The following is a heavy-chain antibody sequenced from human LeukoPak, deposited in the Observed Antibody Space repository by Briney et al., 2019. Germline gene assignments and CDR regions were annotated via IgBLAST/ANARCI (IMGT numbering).Heavy chain of an antibody. CDR1: GVSINTYY. CDR2: IYYSGST. Sequence: SETLSLTCTVSGVSINTYYWSWIRQPPGKGLEWIGYIYYSGSTNYNPSLKSRVTISVDTSKNQFSLKLSSVTAADTAVYYCARAGYCSGGSCYGGFDYWGQGTLVTVSS. V-gene: IGHV4-59*01. D-gene: IGHD2-15*01. CDR3: ARAGYCSGGSCYGGFDY. J-gene: IGHJ4*02.